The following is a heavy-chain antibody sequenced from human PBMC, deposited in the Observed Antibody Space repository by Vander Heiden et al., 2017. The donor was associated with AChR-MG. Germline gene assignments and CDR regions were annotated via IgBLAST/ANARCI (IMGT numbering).Heavy chain of an antibody. CDR1: GRTFSSYA. J-gene: IGHJ6*02. CDR2: IIPIFGTA. Sequence: QVQLVQSGAEVKKPGSSVKVSCKASGRTFSSYAISWVRQAPGQGLEWMGGIIPIFGTANYAQKFQGRVTITADESTSTAYMELSSLRSEDTAVYYCASAYGSGSYGYYYYGMDVWGQGTTVTVSS. CDR3: ASAYGSGSYGYYYYGMDV. D-gene: IGHD3-10*01. V-gene: IGHV1-69*01.